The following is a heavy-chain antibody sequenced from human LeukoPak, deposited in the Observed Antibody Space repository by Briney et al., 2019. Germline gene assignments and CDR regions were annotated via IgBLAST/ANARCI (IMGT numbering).Heavy chain of an antibody. CDR2: ISSSSSYI. J-gene: IGHJ4*02. CDR3: ARLTTTVTTPFDY. D-gene: IGHD4-17*01. V-gene: IGHV3-21*01. Sequence: GGSLRLSCAASGFTFSIYNMNWVRQAPGKGLEWVSSISSSSSYIYYADSVKGRFTISRGNAKNSLYLQMNSLRAEDTAVYYCARLTTTVTTPFDYWGQGTLVTVSS. CDR1: GFTFSIYN.